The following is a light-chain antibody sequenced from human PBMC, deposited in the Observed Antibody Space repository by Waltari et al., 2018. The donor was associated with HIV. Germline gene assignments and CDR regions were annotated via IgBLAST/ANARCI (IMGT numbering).Light chain of an antibody. CDR1: SSDVGAYDF. Sequence: QSALTQPPSASGSPGQSVTISCTGTSSDVGAYDFVSWYQQHPGKVPKLIISEVTKRPSGVPDRFFGSKSDNTASRTISGLQAEDEAEYYCTSYASNNNYVFGTGTKVTVL. CDR2: EVT. CDR3: TSYASNNNYV. J-gene: IGLJ1*01. V-gene: IGLV2-8*01.